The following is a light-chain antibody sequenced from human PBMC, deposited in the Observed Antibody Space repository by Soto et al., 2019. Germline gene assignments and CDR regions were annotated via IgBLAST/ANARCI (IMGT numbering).Light chain of an antibody. CDR2: VAS. Sequence: DIQMTQSPSSLSASVGDRVTITCRASQGISSYLAWYQQKPGKVPKLLIYVASTLHSGVPSRFSGSGSGTDFTLTINSLQPEDVATYYCQRYNSVPNTFGPGTKVDIK. CDR1: QGISSY. CDR3: QRYNSVPNT. J-gene: IGKJ3*01. V-gene: IGKV1-27*01.